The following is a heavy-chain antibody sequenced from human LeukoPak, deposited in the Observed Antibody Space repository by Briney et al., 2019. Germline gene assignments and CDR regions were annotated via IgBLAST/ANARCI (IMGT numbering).Heavy chain of an antibody. CDR2: IRSKAYGGTT. Sequence: GGSLRLSCTASGFTFGDYAMSWVRQAPGKGLEWVGFIRSKAYGGTTEYAASVKGRFTISRDDSKSIAYLQMNSLKTEDTAVYYCTRGGYSHVFDYWGQGTLVTVSS. CDR3: TRGGYSHVFDY. D-gene: IGHD5-18*01. V-gene: IGHV3-49*04. J-gene: IGHJ4*02. CDR1: GFTFGDYA.